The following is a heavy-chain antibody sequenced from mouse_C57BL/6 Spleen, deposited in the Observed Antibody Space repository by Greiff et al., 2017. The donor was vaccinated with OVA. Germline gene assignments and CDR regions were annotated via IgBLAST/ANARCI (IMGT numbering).Heavy chain of an antibody. D-gene: IGHD1-1*01. CDR1: GFTFSDAW. CDR3: TKNYGSSYYAMDY. Sequence: EVKLEESGGGLVQPGGSMKLSCAASGFTFSDAWMDWVRQSPEKGLEWVAEIRNKANNHASYYAESVKGRFTISSDESKRSVYLQMDSLRAEDTGIYYCTKNYGSSYYAMDYWGQGTSVTVSS. J-gene: IGHJ4*01. V-gene: IGHV6-6*01. CDR2: IRNKANNHAS.